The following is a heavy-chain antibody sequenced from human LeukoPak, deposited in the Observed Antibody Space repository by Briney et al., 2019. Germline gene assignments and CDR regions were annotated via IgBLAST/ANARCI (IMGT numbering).Heavy chain of an antibody. CDR2: IKPEGSEK. CDR1: GFTLSTYW. V-gene: IGHV3-7*04. Sequence: GGSLRLSCAVSGFTLSTYWMNWVRQAPGKGPEWVANIKPEGSEKFYVDSVKGRFTVSRDNAKNLLYLQMNSLRAEDTALYYCARGASYWGQGTLVTVSS. J-gene: IGHJ4*02. CDR3: ARGASY.